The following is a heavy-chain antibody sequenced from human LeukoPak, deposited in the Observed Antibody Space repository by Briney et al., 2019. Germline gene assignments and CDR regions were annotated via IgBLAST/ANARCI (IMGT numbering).Heavy chain of an antibody. D-gene: IGHD3-16*02. J-gene: IGHJ4*02. Sequence: PSETLSLNCSVSGCTISSYWLSWIRQPAGKGLEFIGRIYTTGRTNYNPSLKIRVSMSVDTSKNKFSLELRSVTAADTAVYFCARAGYTISSYRFDYWGQGALVTVSS. CDR1: GCTISSYW. CDR3: ARAGYTISSYRFDY. CDR2: IYTTGRT. V-gene: IGHV4-4*07.